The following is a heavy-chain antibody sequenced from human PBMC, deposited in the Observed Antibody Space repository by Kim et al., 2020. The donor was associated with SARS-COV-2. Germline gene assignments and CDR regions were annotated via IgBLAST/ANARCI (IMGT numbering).Heavy chain of an antibody. J-gene: IGHJ4*02. D-gene: IGHD6-13*01. CDR3: ARVQNPGIAHLLPFDY. CDR2: ISSSSSTI. Sequence: GGSLRLSCAASGFTFSSYSMNWVRQAPGKGLEWVSYISSSSSTIYYADSVKGRFTISRDNAKNSLYLQMNSLRDEDTAVYYCARVQNPGIAHLLPFDYWGQGTLVTVSS. CDR1: GFTFSSYS. V-gene: IGHV3-48*02.